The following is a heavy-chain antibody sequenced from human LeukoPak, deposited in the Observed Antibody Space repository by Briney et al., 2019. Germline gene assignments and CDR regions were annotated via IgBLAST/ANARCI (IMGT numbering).Heavy chain of an antibody. Sequence: SQTLSLTCTVSGGSISSGGYYWSWIRQPLGKGLEWIGYIYRSGSTYYNPSLKSRVTISVDRSKNQFSLKLSSVTAADTAVYYCAAAPGNTAMVAYWGQGTLVTVSS. CDR3: AAAPGNTAMVAY. V-gene: IGHV4-30-2*01. J-gene: IGHJ4*02. CDR1: GGSISSGGYY. D-gene: IGHD5-18*01. CDR2: IYRSGST.